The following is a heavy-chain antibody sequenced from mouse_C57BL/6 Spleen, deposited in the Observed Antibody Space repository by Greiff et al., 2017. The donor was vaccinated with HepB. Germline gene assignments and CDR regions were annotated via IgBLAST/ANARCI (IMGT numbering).Heavy chain of an antibody. J-gene: IGHJ4*01. CDR3: ASYYGSSPSYAMDY. CDR2: ISSGSSTI. Sequence: EVNLVESGGGLVKPGGSLKLSCAASGFTFSDYGMHWVRQAPEKGLEWVAYISSGSSTIYYADTVKGRFTISRDNAKNTLFLQMTSLRSEDTAMYYFASYYGSSPSYAMDYWGQGTSVTVSS. CDR1: GFTFSDYG. D-gene: IGHD1-1*01. V-gene: IGHV5-17*01.